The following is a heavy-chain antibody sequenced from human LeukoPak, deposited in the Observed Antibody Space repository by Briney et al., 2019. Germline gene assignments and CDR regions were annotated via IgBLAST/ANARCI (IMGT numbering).Heavy chain of an antibody. Sequence: HSGGSLRLSCAASGFTFSRYWMHWVRQAPGKGLVWVSRINSDASSTHYADSVKGRFTISRDNAKNTLYLQMNSLRAEDTAVYYCARDSAYYYMDVWGQGTLVTVSS. J-gene: IGHJ4*02. CDR3: ARDSAYYYMDV. D-gene: IGHD2-21*01. CDR1: GFTFSRYW. CDR2: INSDASST. V-gene: IGHV3-74*01.